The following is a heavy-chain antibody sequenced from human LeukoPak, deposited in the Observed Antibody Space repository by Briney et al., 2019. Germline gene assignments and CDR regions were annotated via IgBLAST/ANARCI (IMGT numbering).Heavy chain of an antibody. J-gene: IGHJ6*02. Sequence: ASVKVSCKASGYTFTGYYMHWVRQAPGQGLEWMGRIIPILGIANYAQKFQGRVTITADKSTSTAYMELSSLRSEDTAVYYCARGEWCSSTSCYHYYYYYGMDVWGQGTTVTVSS. V-gene: IGHV1-69*04. D-gene: IGHD2-2*01. CDR3: ARGEWCSSTSCYHYYYYYGMDV. CDR1: GYTFTGYY. CDR2: IIPILGIA.